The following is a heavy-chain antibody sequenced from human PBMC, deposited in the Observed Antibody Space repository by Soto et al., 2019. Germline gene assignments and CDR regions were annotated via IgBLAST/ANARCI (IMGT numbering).Heavy chain of an antibody. V-gene: IGHV3-30-3*01. CDR3: ARVSIAVAGIAYYFDY. J-gene: IGHJ4*02. CDR1: GFXXSXCA. D-gene: IGHD6-19*01. Sequence: QVQLVESGGGVVQPGRSLXLSCAASGFXXSXCAMHWVRQAPGKGLEWVAVVSHDGSNKYYADSVKGRVTISRDNSINTVSLQMNSLRAEDTAVYYCARVSIAVAGIAYYFDYWGQGTLVTVSS. CDR2: VSHDGSNK.